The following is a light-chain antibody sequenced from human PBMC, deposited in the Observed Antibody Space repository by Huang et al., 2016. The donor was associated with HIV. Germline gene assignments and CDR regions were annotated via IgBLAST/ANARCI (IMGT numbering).Light chain of an antibody. CDR1: QSVNRY. V-gene: IGKV3-11*01. CDR3: QQRSNWPPIT. Sequence: PGERATLSCRASQSVNRYLSWYQQKPGQAPRLLIYDAANRATGSPARFSGSGSGTDFTLTISSLEPEDLAVYYCQQRSNWPPITVGQGTRLE. CDR2: DAA. J-gene: IGKJ5*01.